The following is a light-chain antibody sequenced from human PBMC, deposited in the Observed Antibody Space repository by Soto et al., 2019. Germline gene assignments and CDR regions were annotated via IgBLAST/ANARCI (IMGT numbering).Light chain of an antibody. CDR1: QTISTY. Sequence: DIQMTQSPSPLSASVGDRVTITCRASQTISTYLNWYQQKPGKAPKLLIYGASSLQSGVPSRSRGSGSGTDFTITISSLQPEDFGTYYCQQSFSTPLMFGQGTKV. V-gene: IGKV1-39*01. CDR3: QQSFSTPLM. CDR2: GAS. J-gene: IGKJ1*01.